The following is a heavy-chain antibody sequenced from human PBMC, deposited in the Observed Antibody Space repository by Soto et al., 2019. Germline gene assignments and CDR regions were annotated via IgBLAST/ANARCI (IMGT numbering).Heavy chain of an antibody. CDR2: IWSDGNKR. CDR3: VRGDNWNDEASDY. D-gene: IGHD1-1*01. Sequence: QVKLVESGGGVVQPGRSLRLSCAASGFMFSNHGMHWVRQAPGKGLEWVAVIWSDGNKRYYADSVKGRFTISRDNSKNTLYPQMNRVRAEDKAVYYCVRGDNWNDEASDYWGQGTLVTVSS. CDR1: GFMFSNHG. V-gene: IGHV3-33*01. J-gene: IGHJ4*02.